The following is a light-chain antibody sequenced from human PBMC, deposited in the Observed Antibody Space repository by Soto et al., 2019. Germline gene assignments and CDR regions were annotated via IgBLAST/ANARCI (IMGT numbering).Light chain of an antibody. J-gene: IGKJ1*01. CDR2: GAS. V-gene: IGKV3-20*01. CDR3: QQSGSSPPTWA. Sequence: EIVLPQSPGIRSLSPGERATLSCRASQSVSSSYLAWYQQKPGQAPRLLIYGASSRATGIPDRFSGSGSGTDFTLIISRLEPEDFAVYYCQQSGSSPPTWAFGQGTKVDIK. CDR1: QSVSSSY.